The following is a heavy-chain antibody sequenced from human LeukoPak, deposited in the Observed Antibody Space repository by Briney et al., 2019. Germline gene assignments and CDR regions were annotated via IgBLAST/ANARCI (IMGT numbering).Heavy chain of an antibody. CDR3: ARLTTVSPGY. J-gene: IGHJ4*02. Sequence: TGGSLRLSCAVSGFTFSGYSMNWVRQAPGKGLEWISYINSDSDRIYYADSVQGRFTISRDNAKHSLYLQMNSLRDEDSAVYYCARLTTVSPGYWSQGTLVTVFS. CDR1: GFTFSGYS. V-gene: IGHV3-48*02. CDR2: INSDSDRI. D-gene: IGHD4-4*01.